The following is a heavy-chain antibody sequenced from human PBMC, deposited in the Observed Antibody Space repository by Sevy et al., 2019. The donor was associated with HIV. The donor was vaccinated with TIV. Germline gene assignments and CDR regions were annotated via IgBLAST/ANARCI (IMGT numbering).Heavy chain of an antibody. J-gene: IGHJ6*02. CDR1: GYTFTSYG. CDR3: ARGWVIRSPTVAYYYYGMDV. CDR2: ISAYNGNT. Sequence: ASVKVSCKASGYTFTSYGISWVRQAPGQGLEWMGWISAYNGNTNYAQKLQGRVTMTTDTSTSTAYMELRSLRSDDTAVYYCARGWVIRSPTVAYYYYGMDVWGQGTTVTVSS. V-gene: IGHV1-18*01. D-gene: IGHD3-16*02.